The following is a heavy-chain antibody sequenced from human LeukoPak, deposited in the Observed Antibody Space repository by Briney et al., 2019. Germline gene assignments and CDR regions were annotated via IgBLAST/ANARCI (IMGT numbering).Heavy chain of an antibody. CDR2: ISYDGINE. Sequence: PGRSLRLSCATSGFTFSSYGMHWVRQAPGKGLEWVAVISYDGINEYYADSVKGRFTISRDNSKNTLYLQMNSLRAEDTAVYYCARDLTYYFYSSDYGGAFDIWGQGTMVTVSS. J-gene: IGHJ3*02. CDR3: ARDLTYYFYSSDYGGAFDI. CDR1: GFTFSSYG. D-gene: IGHD3-22*01. V-gene: IGHV3-30*03.